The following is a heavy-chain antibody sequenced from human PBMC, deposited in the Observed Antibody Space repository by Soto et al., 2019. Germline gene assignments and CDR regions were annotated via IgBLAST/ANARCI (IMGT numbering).Heavy chain of an antibody. Sequence: QLQLQESGPGLVKPSETLSLTCTVSGGSISSSSYYWGWIRQPPGKGLEWIGSIYYSGSTYYNPSLKSRVTISVDMSKNQFSRKLSSVTAADTAVYYCARRGSYDYIWGSYQFDYWGQGTLVTVSS. V-gene: IGHV4-39*01. CDR1: GGSISSSSYY. CDR3: ARRGSYDYIWGSYQFDY. J-gene: IGHJ4*02. D-gene: IGHD3-16*01. CDR2: IYYSGST.